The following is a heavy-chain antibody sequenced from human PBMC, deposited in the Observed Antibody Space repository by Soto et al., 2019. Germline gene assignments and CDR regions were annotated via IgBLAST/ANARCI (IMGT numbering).Heavy chain of an antibody. J-gene: IGHJ4*02. CDR1: GFAFSSYS. V-gene: IGHV3-21*06. CDR3: ARDDGWLVLDY. D-gene: IGHD6-19*01. CDR2: ITIRSSYI. Sequence: EVQLVESGGGLVKPGGSLRLSCAASGFAFSSYSMNWVRQAPGKGLEWVAFITIRSSYIYYADSVRGRFTVSRDNAKNSLYLQMDGLRAEDTAVYYCARDDGWLVLDYWGQGTLVPVYS.